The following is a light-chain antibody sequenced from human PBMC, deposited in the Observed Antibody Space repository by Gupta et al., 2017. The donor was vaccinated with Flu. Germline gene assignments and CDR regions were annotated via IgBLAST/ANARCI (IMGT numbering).Light chain of an antibody. CDR3: QQYGSSPLT. J-gene: IGKJ4*01. Sequence: EIVLTQSPGTLSLSPGERATLSCRASQYVSSSYLAWYQHKPGQAPRLLIYGASTSATGLPDRFSGSGSGTDFTLTISRLEPEDFAVYYCQQYGSSPLTFGGGTKVQIE. CDR2: GAS. CDR1: QYVSSSY. V-gene: IGKV3-20*01.